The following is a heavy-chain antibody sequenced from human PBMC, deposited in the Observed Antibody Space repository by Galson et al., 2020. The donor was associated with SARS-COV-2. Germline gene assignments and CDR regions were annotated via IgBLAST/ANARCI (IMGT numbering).Heavy chain of an antibody. J-gene: IGHJ3*02. Sequence: GESLKISCAASGFTFSSYGMHWVRQAPGKGLEWVAVISYDGSNKYYADSVKGRFTISRDNSKNTLYLQMNSLRAEDTAVYYCAKDRASPSSIMITFGGVIANDAFDIWGQGTMVTVSS. CDR1: GFTFSSYG. V-gene: IGHV3-30*18. D-gene: IGHD3-16*02. CDR3: AKDRASPSSIMITFGGVIANDAFDI. CDR2: ISYDGSNK.